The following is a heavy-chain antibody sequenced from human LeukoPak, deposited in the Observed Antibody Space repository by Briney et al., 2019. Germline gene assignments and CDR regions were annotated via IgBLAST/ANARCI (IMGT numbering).Heavy chain of an antibody. V-gene: IGHV3-23*01. CDR2: IFPSGGEI. D-gene: IGHD2-8*02. J-gene: IGHJ4*02. CDR3: ATYRQVLLPFES. CDR1: GFTFSSYG. Sequence: GGTLRLSCAASGFTFSSYGMSWVRQPPGKGLEWVSSIFPSGGEIHYADSVRGRFTISRDNSKSTLSLQMNSLRAEDTAIYYCATYRQVLLPFESWGQGTLVTVSS.